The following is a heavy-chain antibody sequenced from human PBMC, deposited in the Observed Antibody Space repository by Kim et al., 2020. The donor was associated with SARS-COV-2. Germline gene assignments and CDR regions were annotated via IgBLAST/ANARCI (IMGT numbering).Heavy chain of an antibody. Sequence: VKGRFTISRDNSKNTLYLQMNSLSAEDTAVYYCAKTPGAYCTGGTCYCDYWGQGTLVTVSS. J-gene: IGHJ4*02. V-gene: IGHV3-23*01. CDR3: AKTPGAYCTGGTCYCDY. D-gene: IGHD2-8*02.